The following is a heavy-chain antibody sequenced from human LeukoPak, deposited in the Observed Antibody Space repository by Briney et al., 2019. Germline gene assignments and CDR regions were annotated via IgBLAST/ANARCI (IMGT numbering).Heavy chain of an antibody. J-gene: IGHJ4*02. CDR1: GFIFSSYA. CDR2: ISGSGGST. D-gene: IGHD2-15*01. CDR3: AKRYCSGGICSYFDY. V-gene: IGHV3-23*01. Sequence: PGGSLRLSCAASGFIFSSYAMNWVRQAPGKGLEWVSAISGSGGSTYYADSVKGRFTISRDNSKNTLYLQMNSLRAEDTALYYCAKRYCSGGICSYFDYWGQGTLVTVSS.